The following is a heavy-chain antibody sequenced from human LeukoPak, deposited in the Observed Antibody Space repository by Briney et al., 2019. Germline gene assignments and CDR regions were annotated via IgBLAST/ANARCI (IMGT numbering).Heavy chain of an antibody. D-gene: IGHD1-1*01. V-gene: IGHV3-23*01. CDR2: ISGSGGST. CDR3: AKPRLLSKLGTLFDY. CDR1: GFTFSSYA. J-gene: IGHJ4*02. Sequence: QTGGSLRLSCAASGFTFSSYAMSWVRQAPGEGLEWVSAISGSGGSTYYADSVKGRFTISRDNSKNTLYLQMNSLRAEDTAVYYCAKPRLLSKLGTLFDYWGQGTLVTVSS.